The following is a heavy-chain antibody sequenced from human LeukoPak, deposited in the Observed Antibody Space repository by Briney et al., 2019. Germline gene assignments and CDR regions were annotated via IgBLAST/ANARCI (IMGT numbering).Heavy chain of an antibody. CDR1: GFMFSTYD. J-gene: IGHJ6*03. CDR3: AKCISIFGGYYHYYYMDV. CDR2: IIGSSI. V-gene: IGHV3-23*01. Sequence: PGGSLRLSCAASGFMFSTYDMSWVRQAPGKGLEWVSTIIGSSICYADSVKGRFTISRDNSKNTLYLQMNNLRAEDTALYYCAKCISIFGGYYHYYYMDVWGKGTTVTVSS. D-gene: IGHD3-3*01.